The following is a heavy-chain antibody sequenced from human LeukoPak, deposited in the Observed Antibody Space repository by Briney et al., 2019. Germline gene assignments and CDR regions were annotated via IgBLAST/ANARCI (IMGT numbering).Heavy chain of an antibody. CDR2: ISGSGGSI. Sequence: GGSLRLSCAASGFTLSSYGMGWVRQAPGKGLEWVSVISGSGGSIYYADSVKGRFTISRDSSKNTLYLQMNSLRAEDTAVYYCAKVSGGGLYYDGMDVWGQGTTVTVSS. CDR1: GFTLSSYG. D-gene: IGHD1-14*01. V-gene: IGHV3-23*01. J-gene: IGHJ6*02. CDR3: AKVSGGGLYYDGMDV.